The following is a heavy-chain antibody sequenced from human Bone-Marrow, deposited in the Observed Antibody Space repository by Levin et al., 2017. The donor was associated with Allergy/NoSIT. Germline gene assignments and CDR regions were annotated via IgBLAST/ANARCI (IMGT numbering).Heavy chain of an antibody. CDR1: GFTFSSYG. CDR3: ANGGLYYDFWSGYYNYYYGMDV. CDR2: ISYDGSNK. D-gene: IGHD3-3*01. V-gene: IGHV3-30*18. J-gene: IGHJ6*02. Sequence: GGSLRLSCAASGFTFSSYGMHWVRQAPGKGLEWVAVISYDGSNKYYADSVKGRFTISRDNSKNTLYLQMNSLRAEDTAVYYCANGGLYYDFWSGYYNYYYGMDVWGQGTTVTVSS.